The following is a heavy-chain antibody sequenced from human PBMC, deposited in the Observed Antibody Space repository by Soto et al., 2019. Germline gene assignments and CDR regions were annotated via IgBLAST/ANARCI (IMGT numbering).Heavy chain of an antibody. D-gene: IGHD6-6*01. CDR3: ATLWGPSSIAARPSFWYYGMDV. V-gene: IGHV3-33*01. CDR1: GFTFSSYG. Sequence: SCAASGFTFSSYGTHWVRQAPGKGLEWVAVIWYDGSNKYYADSVKGRFTISRDNSKNTLYLQMNSLRAEDTAVYYCATLWGPSSIAARPSFWYYGMDVWGXGXTVTVXS. J-gene: IGHJ6*02. CDR2: IWYDGSNK.